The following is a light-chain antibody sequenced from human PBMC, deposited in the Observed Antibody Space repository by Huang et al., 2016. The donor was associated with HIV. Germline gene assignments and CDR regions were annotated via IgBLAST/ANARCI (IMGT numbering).Light chain of an antibody. J-gene: IGKJ1*01. CDR3: QRYNIAPRA. CDR2: AAS. Sequence: DIQLTQSPSSPSASPGVRVTLTCRTSQNIDTFLAWYQQKPGGVPKLLIYAASTLQSVVPSRFSGRGSGTDFALTISSLQPEDAATYYCQRYNIAPRAFGQGTTV. V-gene: IGKV1-27*01. CDR1: QNIDTF.